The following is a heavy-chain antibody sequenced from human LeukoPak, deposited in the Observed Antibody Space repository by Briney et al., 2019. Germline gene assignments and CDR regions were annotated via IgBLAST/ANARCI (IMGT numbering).Heavy chain of an antibody. CDR1: GFTFDDCA. CDR2: INWNSGSI. J-gene: IGHJ4*02. CDR3: AKGYSSLGSHSSFDY. Sequence: GRSLRLSCAASGFTFDDCAMHWVRQAPGKGLEWVSGINWNSGSIGYADSVKGRFTISRDNAKNSLYLQMNSLRAEDSALHYCAKGYSSLGSHSSFDYWGQGTLVTVSS. D-gene: IGHD1-26*01. V-gene: IGHV3-9*01.